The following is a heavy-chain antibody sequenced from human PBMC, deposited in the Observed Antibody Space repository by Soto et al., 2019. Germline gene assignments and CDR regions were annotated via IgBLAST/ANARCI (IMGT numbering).Heavy chain of an antibody. CDR3: AMCPSHYDPNWFDS. CDR1: GGSISSGSHH. Sequence: PSETLSLTCALSGGSISSGSHHWGWIRQPPGKGLEWIGTIYYNGNTYYNPSLKSRVTLSVDMSTNQFSLKLTSVSATDTAVYYCAMCPSHYDPNWFDSRGQGTLVTVSS. CDR2: IYYNGNT. J-gene: IGHJ5*01. D-gene: IGHD4-4*01. V-gene: IGHV4-39*01.